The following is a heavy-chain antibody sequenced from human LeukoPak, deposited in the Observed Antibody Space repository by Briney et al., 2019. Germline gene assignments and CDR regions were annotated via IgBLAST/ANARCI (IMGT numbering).Heavy chain of an antibody. CDR3: AKDNANYPSPFDY. CDR1: GFTFSSYA. CDR2: ISGSGGST. Sequence: PGGSLRLSCAASGFTFSSYAMSWVRQAPGKGLEWVSAISGSGGSTYYADSVKGRFTISRDNSKNTLFLQMNSLRAEDTAVYYCAKDNANYPSPFDYWGQGTLVTVSS. V-gene: IGHV3-23*01. D-gene: IGHD1-1*01. J-gene: IGHJ4*02.